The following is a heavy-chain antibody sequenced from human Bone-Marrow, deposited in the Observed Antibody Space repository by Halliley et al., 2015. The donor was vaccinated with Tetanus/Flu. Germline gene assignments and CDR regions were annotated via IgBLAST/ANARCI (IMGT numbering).Heavy chain of an antibody. D-gene: IGHD6-19*01. CDR2: LSYTGPP. J-gene: IGHJ4*02. Sequence: RGLEWIGVLSYTGPPPYNPSLKSRVPISRDTSKNQFSLKLTSLTAADTAVYYCSTGAGWLPDYWGQGALVTVSS. CDR3: STGAGWLPDY. V-gene: IGHV4-59*01.